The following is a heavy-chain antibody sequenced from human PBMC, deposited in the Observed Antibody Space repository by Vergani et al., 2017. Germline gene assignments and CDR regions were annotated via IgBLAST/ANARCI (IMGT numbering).Heavy chain of an antibody. CDR2: INPSGGST. D-gene: IGHD2-2*01. Sequence: QVQLVQSGAEVKKPGASVKVSCKTSGYTFTNYYMHWVRQAPGQGLEWMGIINPSGGSTSYAQKFQGRVTLTRDTSTSTVYMELSGLRSEDTAVYYCATGGYCSSTSCYPPGAFDIWGQGTMVTVSS. CDR1: GYTFTNYY. V-gene: IGHV1-46*01. CDR3: ATGGYCSSTSCYPPGAFDI. J-gene: IGHJ3*02.